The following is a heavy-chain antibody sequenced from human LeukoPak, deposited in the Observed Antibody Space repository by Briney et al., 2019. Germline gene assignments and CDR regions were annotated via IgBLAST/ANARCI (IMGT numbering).Heavy chain of an antibody. CDR3: ARVGPETAFDY. J-gene: IGHJ4*02. CDR2: INGSGGST. Sequence: GKSLRLSCAASGFTFSSYAMSWVRQAPGKGLEWVSDINGSGGSTYYADSVEGRFTISRDNSKNTLYLQMASLRDEDMAVYYCARVGPETAFDYWGQGTLVTVSS. V-gene: IGHV3-23*01. CDR1: GFTFSSYA. D-gene: IGHD1-14*01.